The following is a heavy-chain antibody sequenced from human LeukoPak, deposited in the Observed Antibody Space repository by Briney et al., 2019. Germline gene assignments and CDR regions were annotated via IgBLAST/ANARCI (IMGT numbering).Heavy chain of an antibody. J-gene: IGHJ6*04. D-gene: IGHD1-14*01. CDR2: FEWDDDK. CDR1: GFSLTTSEMC. Sequence: ESGPALVKPTQTLTLTCTFSGFSLTTSEMCVSWIRQPPGKALEWLARFEWDDDKYYTPSLKTRLTISKDTSKNQVVLTMTNMDPVDTATYYCARIRGLTTTSASPYGMDVWGDGTTVTVSS. V-gene: IGHV2-70*11. CDR3: ARIRGLTTTSASPYGMDV.